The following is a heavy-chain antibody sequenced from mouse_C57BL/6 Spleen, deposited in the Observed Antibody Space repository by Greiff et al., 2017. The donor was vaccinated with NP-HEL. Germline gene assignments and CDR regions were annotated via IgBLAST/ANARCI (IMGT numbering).Heavy chain of an antibody. J-gene: IGHJ4*01. CDR2: IDANSGCT. Sequence: VQLQQPGAELVKPGASVKLSCKASGYTFTSYWMHWVKQRPGRGLEWIGRIDANSGCTKYNEKFKSKATLTVDKPASTAYMQLSSLTSEDSAVYYCARYPDYYAMDYWGQGTSVTVSS. V-gene: IGHV1-72*01. CDR1: GYTFTSYW. CDR3: ARYPDYYAMDY.